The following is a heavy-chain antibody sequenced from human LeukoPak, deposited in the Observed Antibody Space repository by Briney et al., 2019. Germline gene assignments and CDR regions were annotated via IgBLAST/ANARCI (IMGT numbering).Heavy chain of an antibody. CDR1: GYSFTRYG. CDR3: ARIVVVAPAYYYNMDV. CDR2: ISAYNGHT. Sequence: ASVKVSCKASGYSFTRYGISWVRQAPGQGLEWMGWISAYNGHTNYAKKLQGRVTMTTDTSTSTAYVELKNLRSDGTAVYYCARIVVVAPAYYYNMDVWGQGTTVTVSS. D-gene: IGHD2-2*01. J-gene: IGHJ6*02. V-gene: IGHV1-18*01.